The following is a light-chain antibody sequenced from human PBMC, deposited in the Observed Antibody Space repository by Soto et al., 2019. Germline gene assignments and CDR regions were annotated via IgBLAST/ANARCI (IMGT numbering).Light chain of an antibody. Sequence: EIVMTQSPATLSVSPGERATLSCRASQSVSSNLAWYQQKPGQAPRLLIYGASTRATGIPDRFSGSGSGTEFTLPITSLQSEDFAVYYCQQYNNWPLTFGGGSKVEIK. CDR2: GAS. J-gene: IGKJ4*01. CDR3: QQYNNWPLT. V-gene: IGKV3-15*01. CDR1: QSVSSN.